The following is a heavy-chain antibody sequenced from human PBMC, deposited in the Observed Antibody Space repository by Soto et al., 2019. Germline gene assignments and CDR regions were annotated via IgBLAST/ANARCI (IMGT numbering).Heavy chain of an antibody. J-gene: IGHJ5*02. D-gene: IGHD3-10*01. Sequence: SETLSLTCTVSGGSISSSSYYWGWIRQPPGKGLEWIGSIYYSGSTYYNPSLKSRVTISVDTSKNQFSLKLSSVTAADTAVYYCARLARRITMVRGVIMEVGNWFDPWGQGTLVTVSS. CDR1: GGSISSSSYY. CDR2: IYYSGST. V-gene: IGHV4-39*01. CDR3: ARLARRITMVRGVIMEVGNWFDP.